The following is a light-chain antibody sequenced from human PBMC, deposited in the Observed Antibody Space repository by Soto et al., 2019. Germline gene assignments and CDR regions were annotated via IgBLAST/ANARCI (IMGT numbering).Light chain of an antibody. CDR2: EGS. J-gene: IGLJ2*01. CDR3: SSYAGSNVLVV. CDR1: SSDIGSYNL. V-gene: IGLV2-23*01. Sequence: QSALTQPGSVSGSPGQSITISCSGTSSDIGSYNLVSWYQQHPGKAPKVIIFEGSRLPSGVSSRFSGYKSGNTASLTISGLRPEDEADYYCSSYAGSNVLVVFGGGTKLTVL.